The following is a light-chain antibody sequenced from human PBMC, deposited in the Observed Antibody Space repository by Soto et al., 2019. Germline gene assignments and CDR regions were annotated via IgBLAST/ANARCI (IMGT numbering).Light chain of an antibody. CDR1: QSVGSA. J-gene: IGKJ4*01. V-gene: IGKV3-15*01. CDR3: QQYRNWPPLP. CDR2: GAS. Sequence: EIVMTQSPATLSVSPGETATLSCRASQSVGSAVAWYQHKPGQAPRLLIVGASIRATGVPGRFTGGGSGTEFTLPISRLQCEDFAVYYCQQYRNWPPLPCGGGTTVEIK.